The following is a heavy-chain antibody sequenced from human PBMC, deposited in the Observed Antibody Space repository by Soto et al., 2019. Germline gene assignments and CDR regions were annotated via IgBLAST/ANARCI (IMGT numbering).Heavy chain of an antibody. J-gene: IGHJ4*02. V-gene: IGHV3-23*01. CDR3: AKEGISSRNFDY. CDR2: ISGSGGST. D-gene: IGHD3-3*02. Sequence: PGGFLRHSKAASGCNLRDYARIWVRQAPGKGLEWVSAISGSGGSTYYADSVKGRFTISRDNSKNTLYLQMNSLRAEDTAVYYCAKEGISSRNFDYWGQGTLVTGSS. CDR1: GCNLRDYA.